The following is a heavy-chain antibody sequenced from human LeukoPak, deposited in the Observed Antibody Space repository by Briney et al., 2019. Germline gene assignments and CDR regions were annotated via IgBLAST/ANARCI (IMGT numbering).Heavy chain of an antibody. D-gene: IGHD5-12*01. CDR2: ISAYNGNT. V-gene: IGHV1-18*01. J-gene: IGHJ4*02. CDR1: GYTFTSYG. Sequence: PWASVKVSCKASGYTFTSYGISWVRQAPGQGLEWMGWISAYNGNTNYAQKLQGRVTMTTDTSTSTAYMELRSLRSDDTAVYYCARSVDIVATIRSFDYWGQGTLVTVSS. CDR3: ARSVDIVATIRSFDY.